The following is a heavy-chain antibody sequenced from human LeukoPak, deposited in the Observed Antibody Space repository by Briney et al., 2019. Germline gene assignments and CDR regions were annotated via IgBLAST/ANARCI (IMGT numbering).Heavy chain of an antibody. D-gene: IGHD2-15*01. CDR2: ISAYNGNT. Sequence: ASVKVSCTASGYTFTSYGISWVRQAPGQGLEWMGWISAYNGNTNYAQKLQGRVTMTTDTSTSTAYMELRSLRSDDTAVYYCARVYCSGGSCYFNWFDLWGQGTLVTVSS. V-gene: IGHV1-18*04. CDR3: ARVYCSGGSCYFNWFDL. CDR1: GYTFTSYG. J-gene: IGHJ5*02.